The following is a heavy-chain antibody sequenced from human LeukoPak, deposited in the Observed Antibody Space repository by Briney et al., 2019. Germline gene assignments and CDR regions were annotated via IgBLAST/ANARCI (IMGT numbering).Heavy chain of an antibody. CDR3: AREYSSSWYQNGWYGY. V-gene: IGHV1-2*02. D-gene: IGHD6-13*01. CDR2: INPNSGGT. Sequence: ASVKVSCKASGYTFTCYYMHWVRQAPGQGLEWMGWINPNSGGTNYAQKFQGRVTMTRDTSISTAYMQLRRLRSDDAAVYYCAREYSSSWYQNGWYGYWGQGTLVTVSS. CDR1: GYTFTCYY. J-gene: IGHJ4*02.